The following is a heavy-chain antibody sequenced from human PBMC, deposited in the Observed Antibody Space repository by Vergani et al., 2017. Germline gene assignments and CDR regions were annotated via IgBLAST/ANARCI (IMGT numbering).Heavy chain of an antibody. CDR1: GGTFSSYT. D-gene: IGHD1-26*01. CDR2: IIPILGIA. Sequence: QVQLVQSGAEVKKPGASVKVSCKASGGTFSSYTISWVRQAPGQGLEWMGRIIPILGIANYAQKFQGRVTMTTDTSTSTAYMELRSLRSDDTAVYYCARGKGPYGGSYYRSALDWFDPWGQGTLVTVSS. CDR3: ARGKGPYGGSYYRSALDWFDP. J-gene: IGHJ5*02. V-gene: IGHV1-69*09.